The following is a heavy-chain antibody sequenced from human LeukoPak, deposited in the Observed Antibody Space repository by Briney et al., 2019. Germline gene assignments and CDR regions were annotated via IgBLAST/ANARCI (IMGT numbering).Heavy chain of an antibody. J-gene: IGHJ6*04. CDR1: GLSYSNYA. CDR3: AKDKYPYYYGSGSYYYGLDV. Sequence: PGGSLRLSCAASGLSYSNYAMSWVRQAPGKGPEWVSSISGGGGDTNYADSVKGRLTISRDNSKSTLYLQMNSLRAEDTAIYYGAKDKYPYYYGSGSYYYGLDVWGKGTTVTVSS. V-gene: IGHV3-23*01. CDR2: ISGGGGDT. D-gene: IGHD3-10*01.